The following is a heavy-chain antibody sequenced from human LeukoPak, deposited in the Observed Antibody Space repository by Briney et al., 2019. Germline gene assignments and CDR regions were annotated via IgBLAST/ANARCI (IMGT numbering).Heavy chain of an antibody. J-gene: IGHJ2*01. Sequence: GESLRISCAASEFTVSTNYKSSVRHAPGKGPEWGSVIYSGGNTYYADSVKGRFTISRDNSKNTVYLLMNSLRAEDTAVYYCARDPSSSWYQYFDLWGRGTLVTVSS. CDR3: ARDPSSSWYQYFDL. D-gene: IGHD6-13*01. CDR1: EFTVSTNY. V-gene: IGHV3-66*01. CDR2: IYSGGNT.